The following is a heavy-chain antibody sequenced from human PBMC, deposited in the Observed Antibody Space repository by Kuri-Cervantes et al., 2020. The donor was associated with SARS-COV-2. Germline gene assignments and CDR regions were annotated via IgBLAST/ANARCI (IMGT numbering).Heavy chain of an antibody. CDR3: AGDRNDGWFDP. J-gene: IGHJ5*02. CDR1: GFIFSSYA. D-gene: IGHD1-1*01. Sequence: LSLTRAASGFIFSSYAMEWVRQAPGKGLEWVAVISYDESNKYYAGSVKGRFTISRDNSKNTLYLQMNRQRAEDTAVYYCAGDRNDGWFDPWGQGTLVTVSS. CDR2: ISYDESNK. V-gene: IGHV3-30-3*01.